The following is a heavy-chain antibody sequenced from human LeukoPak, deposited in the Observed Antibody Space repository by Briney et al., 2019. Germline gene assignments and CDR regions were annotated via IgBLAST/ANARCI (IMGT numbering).Heavy chain of an antibody. V-gene: IGHV1-69*13. CDR1: GGTFSSYA. CDR2: IIPIFGTA. D-gene: IGHD6-6*01. Sequence: SVKVSCKASGGTFSSYAISWVRQAPGQGLEWMGGIIPIFGTANYAQKFQGRVTITADESTSTAYMELSSLRSEDTAVYYCARDRRSSTVNYYYYTDVWGKGTTVTVSS. CDR3: ARDRRSSTVNYYYYTDV. J-gene: IGHJ6*03.